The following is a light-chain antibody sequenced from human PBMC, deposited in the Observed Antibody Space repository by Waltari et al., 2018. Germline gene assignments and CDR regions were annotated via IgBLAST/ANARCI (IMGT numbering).Light chain of an antibody. Sequence: QSVLTQPPSVYGAPGQTVTISCAGRSYKRGARYYMQWYQCLPGSVPIPLIHANNTRPSGFPALFSGSKSGTSASLTITGLQSVDEADYYCQSYDSTLTGVVFGGGTKLTVL. CDR3: QSYDSTLTGVV. CDR2: ANN. V-gene: IGLV1-40*01. CDR1: SYKRGARYY. J-gene: IGLJ2*01.